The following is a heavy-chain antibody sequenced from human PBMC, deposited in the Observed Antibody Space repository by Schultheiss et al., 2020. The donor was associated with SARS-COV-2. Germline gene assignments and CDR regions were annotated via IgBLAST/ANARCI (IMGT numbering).Heavy chain of an antibody. J-gene: IGHJ3*02. Sequence: SETLSLTCTVSGGSISSYYWSWIRQPAGKGLEWIGYIYYSGSTNYNPSLKSRVTMSVDSSKNQFSLKLNSVTAADTAVYYCARSEYGVSSAFDMWGQGTMVTVSS. CDR1: GGSISSYY. D-gene: IGHD6-6*01. CDR2: IYYSGST. CDR3: ARSEYGVSSAFDM. V-gene: IGHV4-59*12.